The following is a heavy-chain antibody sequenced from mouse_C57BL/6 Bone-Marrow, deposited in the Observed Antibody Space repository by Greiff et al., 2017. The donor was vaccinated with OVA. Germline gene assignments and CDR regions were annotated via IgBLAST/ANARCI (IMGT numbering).Heavy chain of an antibody. CDR2: IYPRDGST. D-gene: IGHD2-5*01. CDR1: GYTFTSYD. J-gene: IGHJ3*01. CDR3: ARSGYSNPAWFAY. V-gene: IGHV1-85*01. Sequence: VMLVESGPELVKPGASVKLSCKASGYTFTSYDINWVKQRPGQGLEWIGWIYPRDGSTKYNEKFKGKATLTVDTSSSTAYMELHSLTSEDSAVYFCARSGYSNPAWFAYWGQGTLVTVSA.